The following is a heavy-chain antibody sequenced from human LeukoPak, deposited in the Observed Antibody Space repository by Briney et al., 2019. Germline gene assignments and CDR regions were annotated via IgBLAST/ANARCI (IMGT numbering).Heavy chain of an antibody. Sequence: GGSLRLSCAASGFTFSTYAVSWVRQAPGKGLEWVSTISGSGGSTYYADSVKGRFTISRDNSKNTLYLQMNSLRAEDTALYYCAKDQAYSSSWYWYDPWGQGTLVTVSS. CDR3: AKDQAYSSSWYWYDP. J-gene: IGHJ5*02. D-gene: IGHD6-13*01. CDR1: GFTFSTYA. CDR2: ISGSGGST. V-gene: IGHV3-23*01.